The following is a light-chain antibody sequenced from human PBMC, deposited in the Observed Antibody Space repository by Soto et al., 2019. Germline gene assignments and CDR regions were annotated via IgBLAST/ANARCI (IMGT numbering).Light chain of an antibody. CDR2: EAS. V-gene: IGLV2-18*01. CDR1: STDFVSYNR. Sequence: QSVLTQPPSVSGSPGQSVTISCTGTSTDFVSYNRVSWYQQPPGTAPKLIIYEASNRPSGVPDRFSGSKSGNTASLTISGLQAADEADYYCSLYTSVNTYVFGTGTKLTVL. CDR3: SLYTSVNTYV. J-gene: IGLJ1*01.